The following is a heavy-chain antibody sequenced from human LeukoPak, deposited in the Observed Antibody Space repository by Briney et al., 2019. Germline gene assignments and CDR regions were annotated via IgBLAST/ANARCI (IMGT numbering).Heavy chain of an antibody. D-gene: IGHD4-17*01. CDR1: GFTFSSYW. V-gene: IGHV3-74*01. CDR2: INSDGSST. Sequence: QPGGSLRLSCAASGFTFSSYWMHWVRQAPGKGLVWVSRINSDGSSTSYADSVKGRFTISRDNAKNTLYLQMNSLRAEDAAVYYCARWMTTVAFDIWGQGTMVTVSS. J-gene: IGHJ3*02. CDR3: ARWMTTVAFDI.